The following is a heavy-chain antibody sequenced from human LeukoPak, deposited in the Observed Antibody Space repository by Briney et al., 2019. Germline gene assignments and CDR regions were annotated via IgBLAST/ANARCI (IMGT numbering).Heavy chain of an antibody. Sequence: GGSLRLSCAASGFSFSSYNMNWVRQAPGKGLEWVSSISSSSIFIFYADSVKGRFTISRDNAKNSLYLHMNSLRAEDTAVYYCARGPSPYDSSGHNWFDPWGQGALVTVSS. J-gene: IGHJ5*02. CDR1: GFSFSSYN. V-gene: IGHV3-21*01. CDR3: ARGPSPYDSSGHNWFDP. CDR2: ISSSSIFI. D-gene: IGHD3-22*01.